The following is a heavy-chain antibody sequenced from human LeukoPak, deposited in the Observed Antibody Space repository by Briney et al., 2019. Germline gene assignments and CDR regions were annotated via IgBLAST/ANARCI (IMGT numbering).Heavy chain of an antibody. CDR1: GDSVSSNSAA. CDR3: ARDAYSSSWYYLDY. D-gene: IGHD6-13*01. CDR2: TYYRSKWYN. Sequence: SQTLSLTCAISGDSVSSNSAAWNWIRQSPSRGLEWLGRTYYRSKWYNDYAVSVKSRITINPDTSKNQFSLNLSSVTAADTAVYYCARDAYSSSWYYLDYWGQGALVTVSS. J-gene: IGHJ4*02. V-gene: IGHV6-1*01.